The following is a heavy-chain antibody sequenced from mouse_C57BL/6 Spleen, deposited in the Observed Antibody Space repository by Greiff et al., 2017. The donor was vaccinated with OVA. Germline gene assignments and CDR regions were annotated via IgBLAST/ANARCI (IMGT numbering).Heavy chain of an antibody. D-gene: IGHD2-10*01. CDR3: TSYYGNSYWYFDV. Sequence: EVQRVESGAELVRPGASVKLSCTASGFNIKDDYMHWVKQRPEQGLEWIGWIDPENGDTEYASKFQGKATITADTSSNTAYLQLSSLTSEDTAVYYCTSYYGNSYWYFDVWGTGTTVTVSS. CDR2: IDPENGDT. CDR1: GFNIKDDY. V-gene: IGHV14-4*01. J-gene: IGHJ1*03.